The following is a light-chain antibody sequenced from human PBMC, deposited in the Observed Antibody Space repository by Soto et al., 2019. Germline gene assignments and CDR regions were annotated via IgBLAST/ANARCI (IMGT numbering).Light chain of an antibody. CDR1: QGVSSS. CDR3: QQRCNCLFT. CDR2: DAS. Sequence: EIVLTQSPATLSLSPGERATLSCRASQGVSSSLAWYQQKPGQAPRLLIYDASNRATGIPARFSGSGSGTDFTLTISSLEPEDFAAYYCQQRCNCLFTFGPGTKVDIK. J-gene: IGKJ3*01. V-gene: IGKV3-11*01.